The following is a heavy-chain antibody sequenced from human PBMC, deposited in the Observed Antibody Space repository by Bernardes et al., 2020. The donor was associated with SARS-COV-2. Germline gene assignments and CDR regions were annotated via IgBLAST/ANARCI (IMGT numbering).Heavy chain of an antibody. V-gene: IGHV3-30*18. Sequence: VGSLSLSCAASGFTFSSYGMHWVRQAPGKGLEWVAVISYDGSNKYYADSVKGRFTISRDNSKNTLYLQMNSLRAEDTAVYYCAKEYGMEGPLSSFITLYFDYWGQGTLVTVSS. CDR3: AKEYGMEGPLSSFITLYFDY. CDR1: GFTFSSYG. D-gene: IGHD3-3*02. J-gene: IGHJ4*02. CDR2: ISYDGSNK.